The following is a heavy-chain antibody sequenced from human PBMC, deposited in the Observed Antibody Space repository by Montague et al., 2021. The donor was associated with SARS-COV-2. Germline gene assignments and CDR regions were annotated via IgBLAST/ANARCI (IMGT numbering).Heavy chain of an antibody. V-gene: IGHV3-7*01. D-gene: IGHD3-3*01. CDR1: GFTFSTNL. CDR3: AREKARITIFGAPRGYMDV. Sequence: SLRLSCAASGFTFSTNLMSWVRQAPGKGLEWVANIKQDGSDKFYVDSVKGRFTLSTDNAKNSLYLQMNSLRAEDTAVYYCAREKARITIFGAPRGYMDVWGKGTTVTVSS. CDR2: IKQDGSDK. J-gene: IGHJ6*03.